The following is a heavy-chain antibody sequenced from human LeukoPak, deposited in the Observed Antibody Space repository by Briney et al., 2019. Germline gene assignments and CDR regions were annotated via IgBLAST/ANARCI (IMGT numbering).Heavy chain of an antibody. CDR1: GYTFTGYY. Sequence: ASVKVSCKASGYTFTGYYMHWVRQAPGQGLEWMGWINPNSGGTNYTQKFQGRVTMTRDTSISTAYMELSRLRSDDTAVYYCARIVLEGSGSGIPIEDYWGQGTLVTVSS. V-gene: IGHV1-2*02. CDR3: ARIVLEGSGSGIPIEDY. J-gene: IGHJ4*02. CDR2: INPNSGGT. D-gene: IGHD1-26*01.